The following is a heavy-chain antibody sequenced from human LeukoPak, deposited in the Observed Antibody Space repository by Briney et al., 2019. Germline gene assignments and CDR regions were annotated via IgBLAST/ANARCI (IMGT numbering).Heavy chain of an antibody. CDR1: AFTFSNYW. D-gene: IGHD2-2*01. V-gene: IGHV3-7*01. J-gene: IGHJ4*02. Sequence: GGSLRLSCAASAFTFSNYWMSWVRQAPGKGLEWVANIKEDGSEINYVDSVKGRFTISRDSAKNSLYLQMNSLRAEDTAVYYCARAGGGIVVVPADRWGQGTLVTVSS. CDR2: IKEDGSEI. CDR3: ARAGGGIVVVPADR.